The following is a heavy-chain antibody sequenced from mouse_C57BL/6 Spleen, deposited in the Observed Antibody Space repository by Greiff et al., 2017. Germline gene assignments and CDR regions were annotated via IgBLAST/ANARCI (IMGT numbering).Heavy chain of an antibody. CDR1: GYTFTDHT. CDR2: IYPRDGST. J-gene: IGHJ3*01. V-gene: IGHV1-78*01. D-gene: IGHD2-3*01. Sequence: QVQLKESDAELVKPGASVKISCKVSGYTFTDHTIHWMKQRPEQGLEWIGYIYPRDGSTKYNEKFKGKATLTADKSSSTAYMQLNSLTSEYSAVYFCARGDPDGYYPSWFAYWGQGTLVTVSA. CDR3: ARGDPDGYYPSWFAY.